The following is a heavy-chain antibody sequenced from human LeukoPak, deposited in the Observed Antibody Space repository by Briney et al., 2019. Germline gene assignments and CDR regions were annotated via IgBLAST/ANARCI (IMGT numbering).Heavy chain of an antibody. D-gene: IGHD4-11*01. CDR1: GFTFSNYG. V-gene: IGHV3-23*01. CDR2: ISHSGDLT. Sequence: GGSLRLSCAASGFTFSNYGMTWVRQAPGKGLEWVSVISHSGDLTYYADSVKGRFTLSRDNSKNTLYLQMNSLRAEDTAVYSCARGPYSKNGYNGMDVWGQGTTVTVSS. J-gene: IGHJ6*02. CDR3: ARGPYSKNGYNGMDV.